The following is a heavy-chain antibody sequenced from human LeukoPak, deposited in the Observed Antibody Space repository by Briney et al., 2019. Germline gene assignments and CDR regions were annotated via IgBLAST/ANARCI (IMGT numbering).Heavy chain of an antibody. V-gene: IGHV3-21*01. CDR2: ISSSSSYI. D-gene: IGHD3-22*01. CDR3: ARRYYDSSGSLGY. Sequence: GGSLRLSCAASGFTFSSYAMSWVRQAPGKGLEWVSAISSSSSYIYYADSVKGRFTISRDNAKNSLYLQMNSLRAEDTAAYYCARRYYDSSGSLGYWGQGTLVTVSS. J-gene: IGHJ4*02. CDR1: GFTFSSYA.